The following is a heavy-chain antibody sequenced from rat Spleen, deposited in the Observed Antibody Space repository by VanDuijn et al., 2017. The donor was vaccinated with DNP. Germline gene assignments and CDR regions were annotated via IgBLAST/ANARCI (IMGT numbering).Heavy chain of an antibody. D-gene: IGHD1-2*01. CDR3: VRPLGYSSYGFAY. V-gene: IGHV5-7*01. J-gene: IGHJ3*01. Sequence: EVQLVESGGGLVQPGRSLKLSCAASGFPFSNYVMAWVRQAPKKGLEWVATISYDGSRTYYRDSVKGRFTISRDDAKSTLYLQGDSLRSEDTATYYCVRPLGYSSYGFAYWGQGTLVTVSS. CDR1: GFPFSNYV. CDR2: ISYDGSRT.